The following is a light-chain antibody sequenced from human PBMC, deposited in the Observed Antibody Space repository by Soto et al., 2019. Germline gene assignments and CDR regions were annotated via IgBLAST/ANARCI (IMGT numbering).Light chain of an antibody. CDR2: GAS. V-gene: IGKV3-20*01. J-gene: IGKJ4*01. CDR3: QQYGSSPLT. Sequence: EIVLTQSPGTLSLSPGERATLSCRASQSISSNYLAWYQQKPGQAPRLLIYGASNRATGFPDRFSGSGSGTDFTLTISRLEPEDFAVYYCQQYGSSPLTFGGGTKVEIK. CDR1: QSISSNY.